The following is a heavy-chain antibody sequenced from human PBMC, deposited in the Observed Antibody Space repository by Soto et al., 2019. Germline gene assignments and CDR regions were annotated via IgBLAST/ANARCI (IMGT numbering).Heavy chain of an antibody. J-gene: IGHJ4*02. CDR1: GGSISSYY. CDR3: ARGSYYDCSGYYDC. Sequence: LSLTCTVSGGSISSYYWSWIRQPPGKGLEWIGYIYYSGSTNYNPSLKSRVTISVDTSKNQFSLRLSSVTAADTAVYYCARGSYYDCSGYYDCWGQVTLVTFAS. V-gene: IGHV4-59*12. D-gene: IGHD3-22*01. CDR2: IYYSGST.